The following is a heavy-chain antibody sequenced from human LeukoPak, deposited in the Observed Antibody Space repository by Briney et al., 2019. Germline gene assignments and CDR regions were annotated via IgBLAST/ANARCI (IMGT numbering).Heavy chain of an antibody. CDR1: GGSISSYY. V-gene: IGHV4-59*01. CDR2: IYYSGST. D-gene: IGHD6-13*01. Sequence: TSETLSLTCTVSGGSISSYYWSWIRQPPGKGLEWIGYIYYSGSTNYNPSLKSRVTISVDTSKNQFSLKLSSVTAADTAVYYCARDGDSSSWGNWFDPWGQGTLVTVSS. CDR3: ARDGDSSSWGNWFDP. J-gene: IGHJ5*02.